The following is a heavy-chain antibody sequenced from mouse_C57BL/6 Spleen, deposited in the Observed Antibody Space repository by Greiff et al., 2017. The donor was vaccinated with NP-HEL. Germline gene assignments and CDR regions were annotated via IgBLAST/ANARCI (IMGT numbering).Heavy chain of an antibody. CDR3: ARWHLYDSYFDY. CDR2: ISYSGST. D-gene: IGHD2-3*01. V-gene: IGHV3-8*01. J-gene: IGHJ2*01. Sequence: EVKLVESGPGLAKPSQTLSLTCSVTGYSITSDYWNWIRKFPGNKLEYMGYISYSGSTYYNPSLKSRISITRDTTKNKYYLQLNSGTTEDTTTYYCARWHLYDSYFDYWGQGATLTVST. CDR1: GYSITSDY.